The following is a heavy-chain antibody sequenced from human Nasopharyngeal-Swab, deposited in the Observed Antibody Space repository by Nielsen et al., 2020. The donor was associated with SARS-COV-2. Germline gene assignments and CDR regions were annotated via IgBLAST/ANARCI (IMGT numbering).Heavy chain of an antibody. D-gene: IGHD3-16*01. J-gene: IGHJ3*02. Sequence: ASVKVSCKASGYTFIGYYIHWVRQAPGQGLEWMGWINPNSGGTNYAQKFQGRVTMTRDTSISTAYMELGRLRSDDTAVYYCARVVWVDWDAFHIWGQGTIVTVSS. V-gene: IGHV1-2*02. CDR1: GYTFIGYY. CDR2: INPNSGGT. CDR3: ARVVWVDWDAFHI.